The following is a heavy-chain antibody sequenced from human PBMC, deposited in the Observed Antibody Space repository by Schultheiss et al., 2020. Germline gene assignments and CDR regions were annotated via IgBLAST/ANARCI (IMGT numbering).Heavy chain of an antibody. CDR1: GFTFTTYS. D-gene: IGHD2-2*01. J-gene: IGHJ4*02. CDR2: ISSSSSYI. V-gene: IGHV3-21*01. CDR3: ARSGSLLGYCSSTSCYPFDY. Sequence: GGSLRLSCEASGFTFTTYSMNWVRQAPGKGLEWVSSISSSSSYIYYADSVKGRFTISRDNAKNSLYLQMNSLRAEDTAVYYCARSGSLLGYCSSTSCYPFDYWGQGTLVTVSS.